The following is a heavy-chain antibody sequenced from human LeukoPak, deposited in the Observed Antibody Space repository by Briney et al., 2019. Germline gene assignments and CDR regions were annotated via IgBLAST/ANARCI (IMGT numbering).Heavy chain of an antibody. D-gene: IGHD2-15*01. CDR3: AKSKFSCIGNNCYSPDY. Sequence: GGSLRLSCAASGLPFSSYAMHWVRQAPGKGLEWVALISYDGSNEHYADSVKGRFTISRDNSRNTLYLQVNSLRAEDTAVYYCAKSKFSCIGNNCYSPDYWGQGTLVTVSS. CDR1: GLPFSSYA. V-gene: IGHV3-30*18. CDR2: ISYDGSNE. J-gene: IGHJ4*02.